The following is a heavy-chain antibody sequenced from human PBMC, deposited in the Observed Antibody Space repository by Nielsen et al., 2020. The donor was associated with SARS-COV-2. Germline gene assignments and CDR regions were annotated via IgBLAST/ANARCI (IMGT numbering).Heavy chain of an antibody. V-gene: IGHV4-31*03. CDR2: IYFSGRT. D-gene: IGHD5-12*01. J-gene: IGHJ6*02. CDR3: ARESSGYDHYNYGMDV. Sequence: TLSLTFTVSGCSISSGGYYWSWIRHHPGKGLEWIGYIYFSGRTCYNPSLKSRFTISVDTSRNQFSLSLRSVTAADTAVYYCARESSGYDHYNYGMDVWGQGTTVTVSS. CDR1: GCSISSGGYY.